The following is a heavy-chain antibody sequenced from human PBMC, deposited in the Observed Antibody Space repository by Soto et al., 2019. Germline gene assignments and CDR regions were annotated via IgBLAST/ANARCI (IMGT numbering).Heavy chain of an antibody. D-gene: IGHD3-22*01. CDR2: INAGNGNT. CDR1: GYTFTSYP. V-gene: IGHV1-3*01. CDR3: ARDIGSVGRRYYYDSSGPHHAFDI. Sequence: ASVKVSCKASGYTFTSYPMHWVRQVPGHRLEWMGWINAGNGNTKYSQKFQGRVTITRDTSASTAYMELSSLRSEDTAVYYCARDIGSVGRRYYYDSSGPHHAFDIWGQGTMVTVSS. J-gene: IGHJ3*02.